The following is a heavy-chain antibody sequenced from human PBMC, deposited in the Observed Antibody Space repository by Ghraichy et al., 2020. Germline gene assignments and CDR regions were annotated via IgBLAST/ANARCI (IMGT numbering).Heavy chain of an antibody. D-gene: IGHD6-19*01. V-gene: IGHV1-24*01. J-gene: IGHJ4*02. CDR3: ATDVLRKQWLDEPIFDY. Sequence: ASVKVSCKVSGYTLTELSMHWVRQAPGQGLEWMGGFHPEDGETNYAQKFQGRVTMTKDTSTDTAYMELSSLRSEDTAVYYCATDVLRKQWLDEPIFDYWGQGTLVTVSS. CDR2: FHPEDGET. CDR1: GYTLTELS.